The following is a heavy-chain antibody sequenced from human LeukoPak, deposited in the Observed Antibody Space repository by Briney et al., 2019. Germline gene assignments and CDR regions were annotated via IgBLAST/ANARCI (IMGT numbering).Heavy chain of an antibody. V-gene: IGHV3-23*01. CDR1: GFTFSNYG. Sequence: GGSLRLSCAASGFTFSNYGMSWVRQAPGKGLEWVSGISDTGGTTHYADSVKGRFTISRDNSKNTLSLQMNSLRAEDTAVYYCAKKGYYDGSGYYMYYFDHWGQGTLVTVSS. CDR3: AKKGYYDGSGYYMYYFDH. D-gene: IGHD3-22*01. CDR2: ISDTGGTT. J-gene: IGHJ4*02.